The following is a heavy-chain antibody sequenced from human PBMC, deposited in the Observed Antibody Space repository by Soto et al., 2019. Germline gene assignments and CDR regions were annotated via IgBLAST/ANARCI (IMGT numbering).Heavy chain of an antibody. CDR2: ISGSGGST. CDR1: GFTFSSYA. Sequence: EVQLLESGGGLVQPGGSLRLSCAASGFTFSSYAMSWVRQAPGKGLEWVSAISGSGGSTYYADSVKGRFTISRDNSKNTLYLQMNSLRAEDTAVYYCAKDLPGPHCNSGSCYATPFDYWGQGTLVTVSS. V-gene: IGHV3-23*01. CDR3: AKDLPGPHCNSGSCYATPFDY. D-gene: IGHD2-15*01. J-gene: IGHJ4*02.